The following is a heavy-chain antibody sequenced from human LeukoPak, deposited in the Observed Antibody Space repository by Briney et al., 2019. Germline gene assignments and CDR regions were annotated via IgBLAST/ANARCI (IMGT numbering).Heavy chain of an antibody. J-gene: IGHJ3*02. CDR1: GFTFDDYA. CDR2: ISWDGGST. CDR3: AKDIYLRSGDYAAAFDI. D-gene: IGHD4-17*01. V-gene: IGHV3-43D*03. Sequence: GGSLRPSCAASGFTFDDYAMHWVRQAPGKGLEWVSLISWDGGSTYYADSVKGRFTISRDNSKNSLYLQMNSLRAEDTALYYCAKDIYLRSGDYAAAFDIWGQGTMVTVSS.